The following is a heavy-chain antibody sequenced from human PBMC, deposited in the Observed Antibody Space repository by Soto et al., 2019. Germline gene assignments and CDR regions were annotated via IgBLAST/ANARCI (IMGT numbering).Heavy chain of an antibody. D-gene: IGHD2-21*02. V-gene: IGHV4-30-4*08. CDR1: GGSISSEYFH. Sequence: QVQLQQSGPGLVEPSQTLSLTCAVSGGSISSEYFHWTWIRQSPGKGLEWIGYIHYTGSIMYNPSVQSRLTMAVDTTKHQFSLQLTSVTAADTAVYFCAREDDGGDRDYYGLDVWGQGTTVTVSS. CDR3: AREDDGGDRDYYGLDV. J-gene: IGHJ6*02. CDR2: IHYTGSI.